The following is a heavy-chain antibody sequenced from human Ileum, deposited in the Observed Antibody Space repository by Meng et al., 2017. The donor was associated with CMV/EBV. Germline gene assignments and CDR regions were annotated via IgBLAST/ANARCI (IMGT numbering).Heavy chain of an antibody. V-gene: IGHV1-8*01. J-gene: IGHJ4*02. Sequence: ASVKVSCKASGYTFTSYDINWVRQATGQGLEWRGWMNPNSGNTGYAQNFQGRVTMTRNTSISTVYMELSGLRSEDTAVYYCARRRGGSSWGDFDYWGQGTLVTVSS. CDR1: GYTFTSYD. CDR3: ARRRGGSSWGDFDY. D-gene: IGHD6-6*01. CDR2: MNPNSGNT.